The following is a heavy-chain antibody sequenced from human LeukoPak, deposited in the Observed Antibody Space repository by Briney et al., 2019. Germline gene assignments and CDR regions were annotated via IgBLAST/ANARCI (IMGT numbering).Heavy chain of an antibody. CDR3: ARDIGAWSAY. CDR1: GFTFSSSA. Sequence: GGSLRLSCAASGFTFSSSAMSWVRQAPGKGLEWVSAISNNGGYTYYADSVQGRFTISRDNSKSMLYLQMNSLRAEDTAVYYCARDIGAWSAYWGQGTLVTVSS. CDR2: ISNNGGYT. D-gene: IGHD6-19*01. J-gene: IGHJ4*02. V-gene: IGHV3-23*01.